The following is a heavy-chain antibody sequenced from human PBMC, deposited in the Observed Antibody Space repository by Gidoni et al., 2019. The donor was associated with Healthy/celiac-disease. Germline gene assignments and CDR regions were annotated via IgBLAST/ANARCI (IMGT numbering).Heavy chain of an antibody. CDR1: GYTFTSYA. CDR2: INAGNGNT. CDR3: ARLYPRNYYDSSGSDAFDI. J-gene: IGHJ3*02. V-gene: IGHV1-3*01. Sequence: LVQSGAEVKKPGASVKVSCRASGYTFTSYAMHWVRQAPGQRLEWMGWINAGNGNTKYSQKLQGRVTITRDTSASTAYMELSSLRSDDTAVYYCARLYPRNYYDSSGSDAFDIWGQGTMVTVSS. D-gene: IGHD3-22*01.